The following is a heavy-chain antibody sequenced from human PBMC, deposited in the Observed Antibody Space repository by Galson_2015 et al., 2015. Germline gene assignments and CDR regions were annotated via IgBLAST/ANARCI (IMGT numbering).Heavy chain of an antibody. CDR1: GDSVSSKSAA. V-gene: IGHV6-1*01. CDR2: TYYRSKWFN. D-gene: IGHD2-2*01. CDR3: ARLSSSSWTDDY. J-gene: IGHJ4*02. Sequence: CAISGDSVSSKSAAWSWIRQSPSRGLEWLGRTYYRSKWFNDYAVSVKSRIIINPDTSKNQFSLQLNSVTTEDTAVYYCARLSSSSWTDDYWGQGTPVTVSS.